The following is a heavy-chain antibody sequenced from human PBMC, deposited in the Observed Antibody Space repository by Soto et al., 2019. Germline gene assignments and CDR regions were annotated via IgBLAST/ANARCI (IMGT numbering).Heavy chain of an antibody. J-gene: IGHJ6*02. D-gene: IGHD5-18*01. CDR1: GYTFISYD. V-gene: IGHV1-2*04. Sequence: ASVKVSCKASGYTFISYDINWVRQATGQGLEWMGWINPNSGSTNYAQKFQGWVTMTRDTSISTAYMELSRLRSDDTAVYYCARVEYTAMVGDYYYGMDVWGQGTTVTVSS. CDR2: INPNSGST. CDR3: ARVEYTAMVGDYYYGMDV.